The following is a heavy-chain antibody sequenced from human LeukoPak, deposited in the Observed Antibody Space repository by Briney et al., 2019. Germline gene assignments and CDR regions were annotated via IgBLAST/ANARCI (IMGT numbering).Heavy chain of an antibody. J-gene: IGHJ4*02. V-gene: IGHV1-18*01. D-gene: IGHD3-22*01. CDR1: GYTFTSYG. CDR2: ISAYNGIT. Sequence: ASVKVSCKASGYTFTSYGISWVRQAPGQGLEWMGWISAYNGITSYAQKLQGRVTMTTDTSTSTAYMELRSLRSDDTAVYYCARDTYYSDSSGYFDYWGQRTLVTVSS. CDR3: ARDTYYSDSSGYFDY.